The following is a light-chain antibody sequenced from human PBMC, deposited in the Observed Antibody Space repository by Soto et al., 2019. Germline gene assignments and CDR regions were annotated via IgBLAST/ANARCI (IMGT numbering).Light chain of an antibody. CDR1: QSIGTF. CDR3: KQAFSAEWT. V-gene: IGKV1-39*01. Sequence: MQMTQSPSSLSASVGDRVSITCRASQSIGTFLNWYQQKPGEAHNLLIHTSSTLYSGVQSRFSGTGSGTDFTLTIRSLQPEDFATYFCKQAFSAEWTVGQGPQVDI. CDR2: TSS. J-gene: IGKJ1*01.